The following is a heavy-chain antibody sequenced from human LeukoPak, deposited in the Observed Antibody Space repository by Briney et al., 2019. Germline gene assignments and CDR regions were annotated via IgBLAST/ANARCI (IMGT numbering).Heavy chain of an antibody. CDR2: ISSSSSTI. J-gene: IGHJ4*02. CDR1: GFTFSSYW. V-gene: IGHV3-48*01. CDR3: ARGRSDSSGTIPAYFDY. D-gene: IGHD3-22*01. Sequence: GGSLRLSCAASGFTFSSYWMSWVRQAPGKGLEWVSYISSSSSTIYYADSVKGRFTISRDNAKNSLYLQMNSLRAEDTAVYYCARGRSDSSGTIPAYFDYWGQGTLVTVSS.